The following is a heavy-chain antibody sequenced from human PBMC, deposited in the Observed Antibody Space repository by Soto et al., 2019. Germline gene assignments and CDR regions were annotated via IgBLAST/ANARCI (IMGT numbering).Heavy chain of an antibody. V-gene: IGHV4-4*07. CDR3: ARESVSGTYRFDS. Sequence: SETLSLTCTVSGDSLSTYYWSWIRQPAGERLEWIGRIHDTGRTNYNPSPKSRVTMSVDTSKNQFSLRVNSVTAADTAVYYCARESVSGTYRFDSWGQGTLVTVSS. CDR1: GDSLSTYY. D-gene: IGHD3-16*02. CDR2: IHDTGRT. J-gene: IGHJ4*02.